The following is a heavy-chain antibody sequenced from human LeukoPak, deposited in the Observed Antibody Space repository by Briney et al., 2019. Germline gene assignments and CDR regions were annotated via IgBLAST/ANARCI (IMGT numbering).Heavy chain of an antibody. V-gene: IGHV4-34*01. CDR2: INHSGST. CDR3: AAKARDFDY. CDR1: VRSFSGYY. Sequence: SETLSLTCAVYVRSFSGYYRSWIRQPPGKGLEWIGEINHSGSTNYNPSLRSRVTISVDTSKNQFSLKLSSVTAADTAVYYCAAKARDFDYWGQGTLVTVSS. J-gene: IGHJ4*02.